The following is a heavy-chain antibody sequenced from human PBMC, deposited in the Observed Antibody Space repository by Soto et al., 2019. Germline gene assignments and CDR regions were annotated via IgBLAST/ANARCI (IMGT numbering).Heavy chain of an antibody. D-gene: IGHD2-21*02. CDR3: ARDFGSNLAYCGGDCYRPSFDI. CDR1: GGTFSSYA. V-gene: IGHV1-69*06. Sequence: GASVKVSCKASGGTFSSYAISWVRQAPGQGLEWMGGIIPIFGTANYAQKFQGRVTITADKSTSTAYMELSSLRSEDTAVYYCARDFGSNLAYCGGDCYRPSFDIWGQGTMVTVAS. J-gene: IGHJ3*02. CDR2: IIPIFGTA.